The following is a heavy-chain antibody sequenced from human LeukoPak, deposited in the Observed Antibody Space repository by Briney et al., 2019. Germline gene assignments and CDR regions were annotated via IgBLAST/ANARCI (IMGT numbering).Heavy chain of an antibody. D-gene: IGHD3-22*01. CDR3: ARALPPYYYDSSGYYRPDAFDI. Sequence: SETLSLTCTVSGGSISSYYWSWIRQPAGKGLEWIGRIYTSGSTNYNPSLKSRVTMSVDTSKNQFSLKPSSVTAADTAVYYCARALPPYYYDSSGYYRPDAFDIWGQGTMVTVSS. V-gene: IGHV4-4*07. J-gene: IGHJ3*02. CDR2: IYTSGST. CDR1: GGSISSYY.